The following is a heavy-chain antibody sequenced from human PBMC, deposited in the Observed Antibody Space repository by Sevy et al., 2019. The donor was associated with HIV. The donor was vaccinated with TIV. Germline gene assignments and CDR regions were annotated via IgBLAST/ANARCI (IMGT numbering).Heavy chain of an antibody. V-gene: IGHV1-69*13. CDR2: IIPVFHTA. J-gene: IGHJ3*02. D-gene: IGHD3-22*01. CDR1: GGTFSSYA. Sequence: ALVKVSCKASGGTFSSYAISWVRQAPGQGLEWMGGIIPVFHTANYPQKFQGRVTITADGSTSTVYMELSSLGSDDTAVYYCASTDYYDSSGYYLYAFDIWGQGSMVTVSS. CDR3: ASTDYYDSSGYYLYAFDI.